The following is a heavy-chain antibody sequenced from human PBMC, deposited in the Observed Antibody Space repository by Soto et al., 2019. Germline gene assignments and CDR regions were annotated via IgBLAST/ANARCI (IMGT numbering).Heavy chain of an antibody. V-gene: IGHV1-18*04. CDR1: GYTFTSYG. CDR2: ISTYSGKP. J-gene: IGHJ4*02. Sequence: QVQLVQSGAEVKKPGASVKVSCKASGYTFTSYGLSWVRQAPGQGLEWMGWISTYSGKPNYAQKFQGRVTMTTDTSTSTAYMEVRSLRSDDTAVYYCARRGQQLALDFWGQGTLVIVSS. D-gene: IGHD6-13*01. CDR3: ARRGQQLALDF.